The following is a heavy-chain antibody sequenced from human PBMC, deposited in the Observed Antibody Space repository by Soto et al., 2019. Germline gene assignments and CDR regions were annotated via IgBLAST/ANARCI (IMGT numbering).Heavy chain of an antibody. Sequence: QVQLVQSGPEVKKPGSSVKVSCKASGGTFRNYPINWVRQAPGQGLEWMGSIFPLTDIPDYAQNFQARLTISADRSTSTAYMELNILTSDDTAMYFCARGPLVVLNYFPSWGQGTLVTVSS. CDR1: GGTFRNYP. V-gene: IGHV1-69*02. CDR2: IFPLTDIP. CDR3: ARGPLVVLNYFPS. J-gene: IGHJ4*02.